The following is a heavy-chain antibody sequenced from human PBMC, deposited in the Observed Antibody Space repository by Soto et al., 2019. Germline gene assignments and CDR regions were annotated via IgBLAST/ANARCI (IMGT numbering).Heavy chain of an antibody. D-gene: IGHD3-10*01. V-gene: IGHV3-48*03. Sequence: VGSLRLSCAASGFTFSSYEMNWVRQAPGKGLEWVSYISSSGSTIYYADSVKGRFTISRDNAKNSLYLQMNSLRAEDTAVYYCARDPRLWFGESHWGQGTLVTVPS. CDR1: GFTFSSYE. CDR2: ISSSGSTI. J-gene: IGHJ4*02. CDR3: ARDPRLWFGESH.